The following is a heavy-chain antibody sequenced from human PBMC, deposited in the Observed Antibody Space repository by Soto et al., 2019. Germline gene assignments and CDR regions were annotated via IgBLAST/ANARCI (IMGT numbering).Heavy chain of an antibody. Sequence: QVQLVQSGAEVKKPGASVKVSCKASGYTFAPYNITWGGQATEKGLEGMGRRDPNSGKTEYAQKFQGRVTMTRSTSISTAYMELSSLRSEDTAVYYCARGARPSRWYVIYYYYAMDVWGQGTTVTVS. D-gene: IGHD6-13*01. V-gene: IGHV1-8*01. CDR1: GYTFAPYN. CDR2: RDPNSGKT. J-gene: IGHJ6*02. CDR3: ARGARPSRWYVIYYYYAMDV.